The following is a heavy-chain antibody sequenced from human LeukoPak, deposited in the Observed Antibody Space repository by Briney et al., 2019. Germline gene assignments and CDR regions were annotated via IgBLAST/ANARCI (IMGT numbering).Heavy chain of an antibody. V-gene: IGHV3-74*01. D-gene: IGHD5-18*01. J-gene: IGHJ4*02. CDR3: ARDGYSFGHDFDY. CDR1: GFTFSSYW. CDR2: IKSDGSST. Sequence: GGSLRLSCAASGFTFSSYWMHWVRHTPGKGLVWVSRIKSDGSSTSYADSVKGRFTISRDNAKNTLYLQMNSLRAEDTAVYCCARDGYSFGHDFDYWGQGTLVTVSS.